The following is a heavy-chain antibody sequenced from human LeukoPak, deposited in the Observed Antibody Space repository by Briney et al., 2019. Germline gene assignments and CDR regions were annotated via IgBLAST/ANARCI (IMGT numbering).Heavy chain of an antibody. V-gene: IGHV3-23*01. CDR3: AKGSGINHYHWIDP. D-gene: IGHD1-14*01. CDR2: ISGGGGST. CDR1: GFTFSNYA. J-gene: IGHJ5*02. Sequence: GGSLRLSCTASGFTFSNYAMNWVRQAPGKGLEWVSGISGGGGSTYYADSVKGRFTISRDNSKNTLYLQMDSLRAEDTALYYCAKGSGINHYHWIDPWGQGTLVTVSS.